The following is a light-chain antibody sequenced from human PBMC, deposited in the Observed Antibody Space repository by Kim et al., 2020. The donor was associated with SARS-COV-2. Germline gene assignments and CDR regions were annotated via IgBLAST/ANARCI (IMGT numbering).Light chain of an antibody. J-gene: IGLJ2*01. CDR2: GKN. V-gene: IGLV3-19*01. CDR1: SLRSYY. Sequence: SSELTQDPAVSVALGQTVRITCQGDSLRSYYASWYQQKPGQAPILVIYGKNNRPSGIPDRFSGSASGNTASLTITGVQAEDEGDFYCNSRDSSGNHLVFGGGTKLTVL. CDR3: NSRDSSGNHLV.